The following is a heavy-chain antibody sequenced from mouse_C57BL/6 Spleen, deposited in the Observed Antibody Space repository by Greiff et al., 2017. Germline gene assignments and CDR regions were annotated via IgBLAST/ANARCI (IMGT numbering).Heavy chain of an antibody. J-gene: IGHJ2*01. CDR1: GYTFTSYW. Sequence: QVQLQQPGAELVMPGASVKLSCKASGYTFTSYWMHWVKQRPGQGLEWIGEIDPSDSYTNYNQKFKGKSTLTVDKSSSTAYMQLSSLTSEDSAVXYCARVYGNYGYFDYWGQGTTLTVSS. CDR3: ARVYGNYGYFDY. D-gene: IGHD2-1*01. CDR2: IDPSDSYT. V-gene: IGHV1-69*01.